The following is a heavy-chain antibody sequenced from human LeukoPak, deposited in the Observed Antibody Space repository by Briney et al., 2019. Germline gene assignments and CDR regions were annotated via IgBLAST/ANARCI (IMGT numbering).Heavy chain of an antibody. Sequence: GGSLRLSCAASGFSVSNNYMIWVRQAPGKGLEWVSVIYSGGNTDYADSVKGRFTISRDNAKNSLYLQMNSLRAEDTAVYYCAIYTRDAFDIWGQGTMVTVSS. D-gene: IGHD4-11*01. CDR1: GFSVSNNY. CDR3: AIYTRDAFDI. V-gene: IGHV3-66*01. CDR2: IYSGGNT. J-gene: IGHJ3*02.